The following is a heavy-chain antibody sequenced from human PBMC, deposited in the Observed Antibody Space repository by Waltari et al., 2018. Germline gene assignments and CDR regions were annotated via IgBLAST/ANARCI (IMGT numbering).Heavy chain of an antibody. CDR2: IYTGGTT. CDR1: GFTVSSNY. CDR3: ARDRTRVGGMDV. J-gene: IGHJ6*02. Sequence: EVQLVESGGGLIQPGGSLRLSCAASGFTVSSNYMTWVRQAPGKGLEWVSIIYTGGTTYYADSVKGRFAIPTDNSKNTLYLQMNSLRVEDTAVYYCARDRTRVGGMDVWGQGTTVTVSS. D-gene: IGHD4-17*01. V-gene: IGHV3-53*01.